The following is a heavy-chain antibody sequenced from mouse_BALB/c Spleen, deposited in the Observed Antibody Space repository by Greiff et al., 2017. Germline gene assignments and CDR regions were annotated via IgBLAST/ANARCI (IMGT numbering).Heavy chain of an antibody. V-gene: IGHV5-17*02. D-gene: IGHD4-1*01. CDR3: ARRELGRAMDY. CDR2: ISSGSSTI. J-gene: IGHJ4*01. Sequence: EVQLVESGGGLVQPGGSRKLSCAASGFTFSSFGMHWVRQAPEKGLEWVAYISSGSSTIYYADTVKGRFTISRDNPKNTLFLQMTSLRSEDTAMYYCARRELGRAMDYWGQGTSVTVSS. CDR1: GFTFSSFG.